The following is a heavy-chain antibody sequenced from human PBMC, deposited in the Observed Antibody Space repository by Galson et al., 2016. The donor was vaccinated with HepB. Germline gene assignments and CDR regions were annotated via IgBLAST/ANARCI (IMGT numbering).Heavy chain of an antibody. Sequence: SLRLSCAAFGFTFSSYATHWVRQAPGKGLEWVAVIAFDGSHKNYADSVKGRFSISRDNSKNTLYLQMNSLRDEDTAVYYCVTDFWPTEVGWGQGTTVIVSS. V-gene: IGHV3-30*04. J-gene: IGHJ6*02. CDR1: GFTFSSYA. CDR2: IAFDGSHK. D-gene: IGHD3-3*01. CDR3: VTDFWPTEVG.